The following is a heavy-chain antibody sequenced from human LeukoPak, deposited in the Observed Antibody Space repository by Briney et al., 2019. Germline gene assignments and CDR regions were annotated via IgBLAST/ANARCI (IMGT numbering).Heavy chain of an antibody. CDR2: VSHSGAT. CDR3: ARRNVVSPTAVETWLDP. J-gene: IGHJ5*02. CDR1: GASVSSSSYF. V-gene: IGHV4-39*06. Sequence: SETLSLTCAVSGASVSSSSYFWGWISQAPGEGPEWLGCVSHSGATYYNPYLKSRVTISLALSKNQFTLTLTSVTVADTALYFCARRNVVSPTAVETWLDPGAQGTL. D-gene: IGHD1-14*01.